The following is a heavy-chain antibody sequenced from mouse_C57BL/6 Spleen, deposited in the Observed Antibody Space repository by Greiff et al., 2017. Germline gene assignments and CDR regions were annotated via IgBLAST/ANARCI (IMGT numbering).Heavy chain of an antibody. CDR1: GYTFTSYW. V-gene: IGHV1-69*01. D-gene: IGHD1-1*01. CDR3: AREKDYGSRAAWFAY. J-gene: IGHJ3*01. Sequence: QVQLQQPGAELVMPGASVKLSCKASGYTFTSYWMHWVKQRPGQGLEWIGEIDPSDSYTNYNQKFKGKSTLTADKSSSTAYMQLSSLTSEDSAVYYCAREKDYGSRAAWFAYWGQGTLVTVAA. CDR2: IDPSDSYT.